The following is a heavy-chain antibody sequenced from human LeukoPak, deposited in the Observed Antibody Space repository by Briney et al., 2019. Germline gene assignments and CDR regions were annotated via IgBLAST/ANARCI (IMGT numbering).Heavy chain of an antibody. D-gene: IGHD1-7*01. Sequence: GGSLRLSCAASGFTFSSYAMSWVRQAPGKGLEWVSAISGSGGSTYYADSVKGRFTISRDNSKDTLYLQMNSLRAEDTAVYYCAKDVPDWNCVFSSVYWGQGTLVTVPS. CDR1: GFTFSSYA. J-gene: IGHJ4*02. CDR2: ISGSGGST. CDR3: AKDVPDWNCVFSSVY. V-gene: IGHV3-23*01.